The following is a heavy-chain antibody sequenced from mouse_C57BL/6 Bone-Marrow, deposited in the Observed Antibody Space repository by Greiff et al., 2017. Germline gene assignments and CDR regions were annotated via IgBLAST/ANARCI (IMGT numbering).Heavy chain of an antibody. D-gene: IGHD2-1*01. CDR1: GYTFTSYW. CDR3: ARERSYGNYYFDY. J-gene: IGHJ2*01. Sequence: QVQLQQPGAELVKPGASVKLSCKASGYTFTSYWMHWVKQRPGQGLEWIGMIHPNSGSTNYNEKFKSKATLTVDKSSSTAYMQLSSLTSEDSAVXYGARERSYGNYYFDYWGKGTTLTVSS. CDR2: IHPNSGST. V-gene: IGHV1-64*01.